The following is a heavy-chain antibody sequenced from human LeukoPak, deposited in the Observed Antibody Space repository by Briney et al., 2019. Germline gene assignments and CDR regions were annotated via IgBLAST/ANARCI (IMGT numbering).Heavy chain of an antibody. CDR2: INPNTGAT. J-gene: IGHJ3*02. CDR1: GYTFTGYC. D-gene: IGHD2-21*02. Sequence: ASVKVSCKPSGYTFTGYCLHWVRQAPGQGLEWMGWINPNTGATIYAEKFQGRVTMTRDTSIDTAYMEMRSLRSDDTAVYYCAREFMRVTAFDIWGQGTMVTVSS. V-gene: IGHV1-2*02. CDR3: AREFMRVTAFDI.